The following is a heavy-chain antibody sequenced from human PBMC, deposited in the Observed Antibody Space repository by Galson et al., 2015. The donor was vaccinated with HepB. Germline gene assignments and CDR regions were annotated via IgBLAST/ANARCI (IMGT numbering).Heavy chain of an antibody. CDR3: ARGSRVFGVVMGGDLDY. V-gene: IGHV4-34*01. CDR1: GGSFSGYY. D-gene: IGHD3-3*01. CDR2: INHSGST. Sequence: SETLSLTCAVYGGSFSGYYWSWIRQPPGKGLEWIGEINHSGSTNYNPSLKSRVTISVDTSKNQFSLKLSSVTAADTAVYYCARGSRVFGVVMGGDLDYWGQGTLVTVSS. J-gene: IGHJ4*02.